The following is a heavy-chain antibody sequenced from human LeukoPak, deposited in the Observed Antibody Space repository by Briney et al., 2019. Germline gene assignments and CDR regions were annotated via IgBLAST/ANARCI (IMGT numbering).Heavy chain of an antibody. CDR1: RVTFSSYG. CDR3: ARDGYSYGTGTYYFDY. J-gene: IGHJ4*02. Sequence: VGGLRVSCAAPRVTFSSYGMRWVRAAPGEGLGWGAVIWDDGSNKYYADSVKGRVTISRDNSKSTLYVQMNSLRAEDTAVYYCARDGYSYGTGTYYFDYWGQGTLVTVSS. CDR2: IWDDGSNK. D-gene: IGHD5-18*01. V-gene: IGHV3-33*01.